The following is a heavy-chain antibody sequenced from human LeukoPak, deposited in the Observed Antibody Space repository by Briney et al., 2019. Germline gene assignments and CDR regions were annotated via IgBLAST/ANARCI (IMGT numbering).Heavy chain of an antibody. CDR1: GFTFSSYA. D-gene: IGHD6-13*01. V-gene: IGHV3-23*01. CDR2: IGSGGVDT. Sequence: PGGSLRLSCAASGFTFSSYAMSWVRQAPGKGLEWVSGIGSGGVDTHYADSVKGRFIISRDNSKNTLYLQMNSLRAEDTAVYYCARPTITTAGTRWFDPWGQGTLVTVSS. CDR3: ARPTITTAGTRWFDP. J-gene: IGHJ5*02.